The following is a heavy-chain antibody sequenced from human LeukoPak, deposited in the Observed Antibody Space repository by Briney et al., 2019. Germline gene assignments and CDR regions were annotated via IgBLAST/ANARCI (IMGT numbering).Heavy chain of an antibody. CDR3: ARHDPRGWFDP. V-gene: IGHV4-59*08. Sequence: PSETLSLTCTVSGNSISSYYWSWIRQPPGKGLEWIGYIYYSGSTNYNPSPKSRVTISVDTSKNQFSLKLSSVTAADTAVYYCARHDPRGWFDPWGQGTLVTVSS. D-gene: IGHD3-16*01. CDR2: IYYSGST. CDR1: GNSISSYY. J-gene: IGHJ5*02.